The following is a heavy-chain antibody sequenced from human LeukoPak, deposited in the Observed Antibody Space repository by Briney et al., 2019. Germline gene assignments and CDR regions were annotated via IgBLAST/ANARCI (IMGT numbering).Heavy chain of an antibody. CDR1: GYTFTGYY. V-gene: IGHV1-2*06. CDR2: INPNSGGT. Sequence: EASVKVSCKASGYTFTGYYMHWVRQAPGQGLEWMGRINPNSGGTSYAQKFQGRVTMTRDTSISTAYMELSRLRSDDTAVYYCARTRALGPYGSGSYSDYWGQGTLVTVSS. J-gene: IGHJ4*02. D-gene: IGHD3-10*01. CDR3: ARTRALGPYGSGSYSDY.